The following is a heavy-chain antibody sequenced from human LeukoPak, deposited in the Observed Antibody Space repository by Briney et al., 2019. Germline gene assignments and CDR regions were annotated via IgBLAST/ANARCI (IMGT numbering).Heavy chain of an antibody. CDR1: GFTFSSYG. J-gene: IGHJ4*02. D-gene: IGHD3-10*01. Sequence: PGRSLRLSCAASGFTFSSYGMHWVRQAPGKGLEWVAVISYDGSNKYYADSVKGRFTISRDNSKTTLYLQMNSLRAEDTAVYYCAKDPCAYGSGPMMNWGQGTLVTVSS. CDR2: ISYDGSNK. CDR3: AKDPCAYGSGPMMN. V-gene: IGHV3-30*18.